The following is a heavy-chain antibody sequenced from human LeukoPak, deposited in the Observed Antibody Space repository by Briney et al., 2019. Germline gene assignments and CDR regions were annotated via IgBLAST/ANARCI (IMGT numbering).Heavy chain of an antibody. CDR3: ARAGVRGGGTEGYFDN. J-gene: IGHJ4*02. CDR1: GFTFTSYA. CDR2: ISSNGGST. V-gene: IGHV3-64*02. D-gene: IGHD2-15*01. Sequence: GASLRLSCAASGFTFTSYAMRWVRQAPGEGLEYVSAISSNGGSTYYADSVKGRFTISRDNSKNTLYLQMGSLRAEDMAVYYCARAGVRGGGTEGYFDNWGQGTPVTVSS.